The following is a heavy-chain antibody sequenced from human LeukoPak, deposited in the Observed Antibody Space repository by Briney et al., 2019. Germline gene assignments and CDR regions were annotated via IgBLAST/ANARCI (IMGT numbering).Heavy chain of an antibody. CDR2: IYYSGST. V-gene: IGHV4-30-4*08. D-gene: IGHD1-1*01. J-gene: IGHJ4*02. Sequence: SETLSLTCTVSGGSISSGDYYWSWIRQPPGKGLEWIGYIYYSGSTYYNPSLKSRVTISVDTSKNQFSLKLSSVTAADTAVYYCARSNWNDVGDYWGQGTLVTVSP. CDR3: ARSNWNDVGDY. CDR1: GGSISSGDYY.